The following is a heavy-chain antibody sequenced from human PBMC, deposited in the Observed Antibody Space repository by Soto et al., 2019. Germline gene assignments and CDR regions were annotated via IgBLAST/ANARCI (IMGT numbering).Heavy chain of an antibody. Sequence: QLQLQESGPGLVKPSETLSLTCTVSGGSISSSSYYWGWIRQPPGKGREWIGSIYYSGSTYYNPSLQRRVTTSGDTSKNQFSLKLSSVTAADTAVYYCARQPEHFTIFGVVNQYYFDYWGQGTLVTVSS. V-gene: IGHV4-39*01. CDR3: ARQPEHFTIFGVVNQYYFDY. J-gene: IGHJ4*02. CDR2: IYYSGST. D-gene: IGHD3-3*01. CDR1: GGSISSSSYY.